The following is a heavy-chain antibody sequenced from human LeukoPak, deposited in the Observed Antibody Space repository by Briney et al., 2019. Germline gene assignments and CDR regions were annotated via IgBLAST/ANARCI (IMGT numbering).Heavy chain of an antibody. V-gene: IGHV4-4*07. CDR3: AGGPYDTSFDY. CDR2: IYTSGSS. D-gene: IGHD3-22*01. Sequence: SETLSLTCTVSGGSINSYYWSWIRQPAGKGLEWIGRIYTSGSSNYNPSLKSRVTMSVDTSKNQFSLRLTSVTAADTAVYYCAGGPYDTSFDYWGQGTLVTVSS. CDR1: GGSINSYY. J-gene: IGHJ4*02.